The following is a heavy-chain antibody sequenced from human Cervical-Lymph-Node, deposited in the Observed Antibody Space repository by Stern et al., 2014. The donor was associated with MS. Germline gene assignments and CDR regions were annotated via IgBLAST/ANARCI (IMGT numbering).Heavy chain of an antibody. J-gene: IGHJ5*02. CDR2: IYQSGST. D-gene: IGHD6-25*01. Sequence: QVQLQESGPGLVKPSQTLSLTCSVSGVSISDNGYYWSWIRQHPVKGLEWIGYIYQSGSTFYTSSLKSRAAISVDTSKNQLSLKLTSVTAADTAVYYCARSGDEVVFNRNWFDPWGQGTLVTVSS. CDR1: GVSISDNGYY. V-gene: IGHV4-31*02. CDR3: ARSGDEVVFNRNWFDP.